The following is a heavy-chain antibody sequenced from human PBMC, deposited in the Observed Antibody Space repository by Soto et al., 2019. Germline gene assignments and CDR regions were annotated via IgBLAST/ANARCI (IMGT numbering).Heavy chain of an antibody. J-gene: IGHJ6*02. D-gene: IGHD3-22*01. V-gene: IGHV4-34*01. Sequence: SETLSLSCAVYGGSFSGYYWSWIRQPPGKGPEWIGEINHSGSTNYNPSLKSRVTISVDTSKNQFSLKLSSVTAADTAVYYCARGFKSGYDSSGHNYYYYGMDVWGQGTTVTV. CDR2: INHSGST. CDR3: ARGFKSGYDSSGHNYYYYGMDV. CDR1: GGSFSGYY.